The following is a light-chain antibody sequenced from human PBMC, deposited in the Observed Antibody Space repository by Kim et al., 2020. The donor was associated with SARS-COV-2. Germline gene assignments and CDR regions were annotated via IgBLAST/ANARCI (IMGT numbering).Light chain of an antibody. V-gene: IGLV1-47*01. CDR1: SSNVGSNY. J-gene: IGLJ2*01. CDR2: RNN. Sequence: ELTQPPSASGTPGQRVTISCSGSSSNVGSNYVYWYQQLPGTAPKHLIYRNNQRPSGVPDRFSGSKSGTSASLAISGLRSEDEADYYCAAWDDSLSGPVFGGGTQLTVL. CDR3: AAWDDSLSGPV.